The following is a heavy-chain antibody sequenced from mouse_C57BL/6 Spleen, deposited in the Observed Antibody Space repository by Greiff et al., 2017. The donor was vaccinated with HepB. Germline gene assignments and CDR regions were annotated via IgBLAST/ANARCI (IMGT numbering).Heavy chain of an antibody. V-gene: IGHV5-4*03. CDR2: ISDGGSYT. D-gene: IGHD1-1*01. J-gene: IGHJ2*01. CDR3: ARGITTVEFDY. Sequence: DVMLVESGGGLVKPGGSLKLSCAASGFTFSSYAMSWVRQTPEKRLEWVATISDGGSYTYYHDNVKGRFTISRDNAKNNLYLQMSHLKSEDTAMYYCARGITTVEFDYWGQGTTLTVSS. CDR1: GFTFSSYA.